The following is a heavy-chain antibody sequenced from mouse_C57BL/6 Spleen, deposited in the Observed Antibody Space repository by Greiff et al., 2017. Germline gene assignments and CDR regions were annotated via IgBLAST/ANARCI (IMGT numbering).Heavy chain of an antibody. D-gene: IGHD2-4*01. Sequence: EVNVVESEGGLVQPGSSMKLSCTASGFTFSDYYMAWVRQVPENGLEWVANINYDGSSTSYLDSLKSRFILTRDNAKNILYLQMSSLKSEDTATXCCARGRDCDRGFDYWGQGTTLTVSS. CDR1: GFTFSDYY. CDR3: ARGRDCDRGFDY. J-gene: IGHJ2*01. CDR2: INYDGSST. V-gene: IGHV5-16*01.